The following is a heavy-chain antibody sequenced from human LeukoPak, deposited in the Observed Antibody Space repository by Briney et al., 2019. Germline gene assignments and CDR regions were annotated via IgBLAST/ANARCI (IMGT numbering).Heavy chain of an antibody. CDR1: GGSISSSTYY. Sequence: SETLSLTCTVSGGSISSSTYYWGWIRQPPGKGLEWIGHIDNSGSTYSNPSLKSRVTISVDTSKNQFSLKLSSVTAADTAVYYCARDRPHIITTFGDTGSDAFDIWGQGTMVTVSS. J-gene: IGHJ3*02. CDR2: IDNSGST. CDR3: ARDRPHIITTFGDTGSDAFDI. D-gene: IGHD3-10*02. V-gene: IGHV4-39*07.